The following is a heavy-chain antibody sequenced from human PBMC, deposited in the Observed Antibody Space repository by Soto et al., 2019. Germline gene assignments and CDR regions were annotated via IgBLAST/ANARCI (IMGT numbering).Heavy chain of an antibody. D-gene: IGHD3-22*01. CDR2: INGSSDTI. CDR1: GFIFSDHY. V-gene: IGHV3-11*01. J-gene: IGHJ4*02. CDR3: AKVSYYDSRGYSRRLTNATFDH. Sequence: QVHLVESGGGLVKPGGSLRLSCAASGFIFSDHYMSWIRQAPGKGLEWISYINGSSDTIYYSESAKGRFTISRDNAKKSLYLQMDSLRADDTAVYYCAKVSYYDSRGYSRRLTNATFDHWGQGMLVTVSS.